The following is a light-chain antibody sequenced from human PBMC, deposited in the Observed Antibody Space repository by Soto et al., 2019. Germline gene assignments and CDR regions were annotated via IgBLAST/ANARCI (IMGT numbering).Light chain of an antibody. CDR2: DVS. CDR1: SSDVGSSNY. V-gene: IGLV2-14*03. CDR3: SSYTRGNSWV. J-gene: IGLJ3*02. Sequence: QSVLTQPASVSGSPGQSIIISCTGTSSDVGSSNYVSWYQHHPGKAPQLIIFDVSDRPSGVSHRFSGSKSGNTASLIISGLLAEDEAYYYCSSYTRGNSWVFGGGTQLTVL.